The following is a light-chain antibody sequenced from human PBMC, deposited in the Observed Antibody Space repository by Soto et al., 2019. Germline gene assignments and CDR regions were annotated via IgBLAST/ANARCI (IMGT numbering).Light chain of an antibody. V-gene: IGKV3-20*01. CDR3: QQYGSSPPT. CDR2: GAS. CDR1: QSVSRSY. Sequence: EIAVTQSPGTLSLSPGERATLSCKASQSVSRSYLAWYQHKPGQAPRLLIYGASSMATGIPARFSGSGSGTDFTLTISRLEPEDFAVYYCQQYGSSPPTFGQGTKLEIK. J-gene: IGKJ2*01.